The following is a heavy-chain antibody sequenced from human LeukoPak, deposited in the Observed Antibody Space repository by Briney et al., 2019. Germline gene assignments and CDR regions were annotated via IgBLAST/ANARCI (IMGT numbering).Heavy chain of an antibody. V-gene: IGHV3-48*03. J-gene: IGHJ5*02. CDR1: GFTFSSYE. Sequence: GGSLRLSCAASGFTFSSYEMNWVRQAPGKGLEWVSYISSSGSTIYYADSVKGRFTISRDNAKNSLHLQMNSLRAEDTAVYYCARELWFRGRTMFDPWGQGTLVTVSS. D-gene: IGHD3-10*01. CDR3: ARELWFRGRTMFDP. CDR2: ISSSGSTI.